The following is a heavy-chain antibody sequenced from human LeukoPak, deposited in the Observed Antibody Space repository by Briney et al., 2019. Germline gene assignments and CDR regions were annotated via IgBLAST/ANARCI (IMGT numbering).Heavy chain of an antibody. CDR1: GGTFSSYA. D-gene: IGHD3/OR15-3a*01. V-gene: IGHV1-69*04. CDR3: ARGLRHYYYGMDV. J-gene: IGHJ6*02. CDR2: IIPILGIA. Sequence: ASVKVSCKASGGTFSSYAISWVRQAPGQGLEWMGRIIPILGIANYAQKFQGRVTITADKSTSTAYMELSSLRSEDTAVYYCARGLRHYYYGMDVWGQGTTVTVSS.